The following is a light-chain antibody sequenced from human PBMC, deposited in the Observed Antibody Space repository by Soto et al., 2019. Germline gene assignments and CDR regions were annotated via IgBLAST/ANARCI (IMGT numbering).Light chain of an antibody. CDR2: GAS. J-gene: IGKJ2*01. V-gene: IGKV3-20*01. CDR3: QQYGSSLRYT. Sequence: EIVLTQSPGTLSLSPGERATLSCRASQTVSSSYLAWYQQKPGQAPRHLIYGASNRATGVPDRFGGSGSGTDFTLTISRLEPEDFAVYYCQQYGSSLRYTFGQGTKLEIK. CDR1: QTVSSSY.